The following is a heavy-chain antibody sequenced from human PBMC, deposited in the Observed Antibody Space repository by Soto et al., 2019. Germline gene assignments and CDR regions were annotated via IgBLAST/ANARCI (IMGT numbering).Heavy chain of an antibody. CDR2: IYYSGDT. CDR3: ARSPRGYYDGSGYYYVYYFDH. CDR1: GGSISSGGYY. Sequence: QVQLQELGPGLVKSSQTLSLTCSVSGGSISSGGYYWSWIRQHPGKGLEWIGYIYYSGDTYYNPSLKSRVTISEDRSKNRFSLKLSFVTAADTAVYYCARSPRGYYDGSGYYYVYYFDHWGQGTLVTVSS. D-gene: IGHD3-22*01. V-gene: IGHV4-31*03. J-gene: IGHJ4*02.